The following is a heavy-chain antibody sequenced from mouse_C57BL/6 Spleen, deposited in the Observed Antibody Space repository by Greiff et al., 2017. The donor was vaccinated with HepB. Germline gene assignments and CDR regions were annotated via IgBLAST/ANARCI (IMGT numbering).Heavy chain of an antibody. CDR3: ARQGGDSSGYGAMDY. J-gene: IGHJ4*01. D-gene: IGHD3-2*02. CDR1: GFTFSSYG. CDR2: ISSGGSYT. Sequence: EVQLVESGGDLVKPGGSLKLSCAASGFTFSSYGMSWVRQTPDKRLEWVATISSGGSYTYYPDSVKGRFTISRDNAKNTLYLQMSSLKSEDTAMYYGARQGGDSSGYGAMDYWGQGTSVTVSS. V-gene: IGHV5-6*01.